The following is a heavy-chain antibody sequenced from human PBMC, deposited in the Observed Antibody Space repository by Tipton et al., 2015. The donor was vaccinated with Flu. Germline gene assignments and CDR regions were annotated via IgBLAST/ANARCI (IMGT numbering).Heavy chain of an antibody. J-gene: IGHJ6*03. CDR2: IKQDGSEI. V-gene: IGHV3-7*01. Sequence: GSLRLSCAASGFTFESYWMNWVRQAPGKGLEWVANIKQDGSEIYYVGSVKGRFTISRDNTKNLGYLQMNSLSVEGTAVYYCVRGMYVWGKGTTVTVSS. CDR1: GFTFESYW. CDR3: VRGMYV.